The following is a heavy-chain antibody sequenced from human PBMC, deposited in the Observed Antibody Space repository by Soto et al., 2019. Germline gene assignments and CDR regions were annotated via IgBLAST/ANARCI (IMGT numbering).Heavy chain of an antibody. J-gene: IGHJ4*02. CDR1: GGSISSGGYS. Sequence: QLQLQESGSGLVKPSQTLSLTCAVSGGSISSGGYSWSWIRQPPGKGLEWIGYIYHSGSTYYNPSLKRRATISVDRSKNQFSLKLSSVTAADTAVYYCARGADIVAGGFDYWGQGTLVTVSS. CDR2: IYHSGST. CDR3: ARGADIVAGGFDY. V-gene: IGHV4-30-2*01. D-gene: IGHD5-12*01.